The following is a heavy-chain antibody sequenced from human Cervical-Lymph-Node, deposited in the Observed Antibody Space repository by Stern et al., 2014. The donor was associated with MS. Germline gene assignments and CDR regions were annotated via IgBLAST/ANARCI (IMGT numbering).Heavy chain of an antibody. CDR3: VRHGGVWFGEANYFDP. CDR2: IYYYGRP. V-gene: IGHV4-39*01. CDR1: GVSISGSSYY. D-gene: IGHD3-10*01. Sequence: QVQLQESGPGLVKPSETLSLTCTVSGVSISGSSYYWGCIRQSPGKGLEWIGSIYYYGRPYYNPSVRIRVTISLAPSRNPFSLRRRTVTAADTAVYFCVRHGGVWFGEANYFDPWGQGTLVTVSS. J-gene: IGHJ5*02.